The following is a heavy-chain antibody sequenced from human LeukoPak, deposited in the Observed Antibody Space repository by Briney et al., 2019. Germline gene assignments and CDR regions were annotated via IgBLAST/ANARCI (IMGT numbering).Heavy chain of an antibody. V-gene: IGHV4-34*01. CDR1: GGSFSGYY. Sequence: SETLSLTCAVYGGSFSGYYWSWIRQPPGKGLEWIGEINHSGSTNYNPSLKSRVTISVDTSKNQFSLKLSSVTAADTAVYYCAREVRRGGYVEFDYWGQGTLVTVSS. CDR3: AREVRRGGYVEFDY. J-gene: IGHJ4*02. CDR2: INHSGST. D-gene: IGHD3-22*01.